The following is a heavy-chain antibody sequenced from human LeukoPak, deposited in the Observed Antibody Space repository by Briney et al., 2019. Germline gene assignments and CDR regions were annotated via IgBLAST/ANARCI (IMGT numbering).Heavy chain of an antibody. CDR1: GFAFSSYA. V-gene: IGHV3-23*01. CDR2: IGGSGDNT. Sequence: GGSLRLSCAASGFAFSSYAMGWVRQAPGKGLEWVSAIGGSGDNTYYADSVKGRFTISRDNSNNTLYLQTNSLRAEDTAVYYCARRGITGTSIDYWGQGTLVTVSS. J-gene: IGHJ4*02. D-gene: IGHD1-7*01. CDR3: ARRGITGTSIDY.